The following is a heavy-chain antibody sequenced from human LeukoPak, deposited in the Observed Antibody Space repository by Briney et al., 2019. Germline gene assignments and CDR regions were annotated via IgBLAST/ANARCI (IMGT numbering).Heavy chain of an antibody. CDR3: ARTMWGFDY. CDR2: ISSSGSII. D-gene: IGHD7-27*01. J-gene: IGHJ4*02. V-gene: IGHV3-48*03. Sequence: GGSLRLSCASSGFAFSSYEMNWVRQAPGKGLEWVSHISSSGSIIYYADSVKGRFTISRDNAKNSLFLQMNSLRVEDTAVYYCARTMWGFDYWGQGTLVTVSS. CDR1: GFAFSSYE.